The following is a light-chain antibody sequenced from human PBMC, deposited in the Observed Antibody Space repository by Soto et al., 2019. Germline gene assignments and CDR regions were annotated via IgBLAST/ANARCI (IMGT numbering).Light chain of an antibody. CDR2: EVY. V-gene: IGLV2-8*01. CDR1: SSDVGGYDH. CDR3: CSFAGTNNYV. J-gene: IGLJ1*01. Sequence: QSALSHPPSASWSLGHSVTISCTGTSSDVGGYDHVSWYQHHPGKAPKLMIFEVYKRPSGVPDRFSGSKTGNTASLTVSGLQAEDEAEYYCCSFAGTNNYVFGPGTKVTVL.